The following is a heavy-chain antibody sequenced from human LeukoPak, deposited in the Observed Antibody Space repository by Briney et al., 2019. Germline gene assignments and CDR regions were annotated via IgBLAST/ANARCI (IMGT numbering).Heavy chain of an antibody. CDR2: IYYSGST. CDR3: ARQSMIVVSRADY. D-gene: IGHD3-22*01. J-gene: IGHJ4*02. Sequence: SETLSLTCTVSGGSISSGDYYWSWIRQPPGKGLEWIGYIYYSGSTYYNPSLKSRVTISVDTSKNRFSLKLSSVTAADTAVYYCARQSMIVVSRADYWGQGTLVTVSS. CDR1: GGSISSGDYY. V-gene: IGHV4-30-4*01.